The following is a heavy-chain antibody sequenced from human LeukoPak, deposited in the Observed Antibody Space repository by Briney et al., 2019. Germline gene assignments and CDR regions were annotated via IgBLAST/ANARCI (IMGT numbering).Heavy chain of an antibody. V-gene: IGHV5-51*01. CDR1: GXSFTRYW. D-gene: IGHD2-2*02. Sequence: GESPKISCKGSGXSFTRYWIGWVRQMPGKGLEWMGIIYPGDSDTRYSPSFQGQVTISADKSISTAYLQWSSLKASDTAMYYCARLYQYYFDYWGQGTLVTVSS. CDR3: ARLYQYYFDY. J-gene: IGHJ4*02. CDR2: IYPGDSDT.